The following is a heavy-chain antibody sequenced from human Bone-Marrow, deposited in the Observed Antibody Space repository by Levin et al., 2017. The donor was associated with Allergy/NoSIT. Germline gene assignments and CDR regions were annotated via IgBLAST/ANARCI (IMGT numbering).Heavy chain of an antibody. CDR2: IRNRAYGETT. CDR1: GFTFGDYA. Sequence: GGSLRLSCAASGFTFGDYAMSWVRQAPGKGLEWIGFIRNRAYGETTEYAASMQGRFTISKDDSKTIAYLQVSGLNTDDTAVYYCTHHLNSGYYTVFDTWGQGTLVTVSS. CDR3: THHLNSGYYTVFDT. V-gene: IGHV3-49*04. J-gene: IGHJ4*02. D-gene: IGHD3/OR15-3a*01.